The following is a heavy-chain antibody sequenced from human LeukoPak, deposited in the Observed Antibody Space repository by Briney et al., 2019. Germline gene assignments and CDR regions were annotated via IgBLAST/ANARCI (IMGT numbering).Heavy chain of an antibody. CDR1: GDSVSSNSGS. CDR2: IYYGSRWHY. J-gene: IGHJ2*01. Sequence: SQTLSLTCAISGDSVSSNSGSWSWIRQSPSRGPEWLGRIYYGSRWHYEYAVSVQNRISISPDTTKNQFSLQLNSMSPDDSAVYYCVSGGDWGFGWYFDVWGRGALVTVSS. CDR3: VSGGDWGFGWYFDV. D-gene: IGHD7-27*01. V-gene: IGHV6-1*01.